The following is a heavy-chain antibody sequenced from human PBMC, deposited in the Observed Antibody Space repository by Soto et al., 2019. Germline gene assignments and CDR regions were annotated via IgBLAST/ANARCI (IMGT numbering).Heavy chain of an antibody. CDR3: ANEGPKTEIFDS. J-gene: IGHJ4*02. CDR1: GFTFRSYA. V-gene: IGHV3-30-3*02. Sequence: HPGGSLRLSCAASGFTFRSYAMHWVRQAPGKGLEWVAVLSYDGSNKYYAASVKGRFTISRDNSRNTLSLQLNSLGPEDTAVYYCANEGPKTEIFDSWGQGPLVTVSS. CDR2: LSYDGSNK.